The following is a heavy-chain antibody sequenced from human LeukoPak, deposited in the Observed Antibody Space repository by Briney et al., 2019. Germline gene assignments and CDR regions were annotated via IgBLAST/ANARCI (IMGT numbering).Heavy chain of an antibody. CDR3: VRGRTSGSSWPFDY. J-gene: IGHJ4*02. D-gene: IGHD6-13*01. CDR2: IGSSGGSI. V-gene: IGHV3-11*04. CDR1: GFTFSDYY. Sequence: PGGSLRLSCAASGFTFSDYYMSWIRQAPGKGLEWISYIGSSGGSINYADSVKGQFTISRDNAKNSLSLQMNSLRAEDTAVYYCVRGRTSGSSWPFDYWGQGTLVTVSS.